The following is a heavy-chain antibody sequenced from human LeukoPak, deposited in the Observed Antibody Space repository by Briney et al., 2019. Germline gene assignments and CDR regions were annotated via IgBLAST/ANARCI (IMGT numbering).Heavy chain of an antibody. CDR1: GYTFTSYG. Sequence: ASVKVSCKASGYTFTSYGISWVRQAPGQGLEWMGWISTYNGNTNYAQKLQGRVTMTTDTSTSTAYMELRSLRSDDTAVYYCARRITMVRGVISTTYYFDYWGQGTLVTVSS. CDR3: ARRITMVRGVISTTYYFDY. J-gene: IGHJ4*02. CDR2: ISTYNGNT. V-gene: IGHV1-18*01. D-gene: IGHD3-10*01.